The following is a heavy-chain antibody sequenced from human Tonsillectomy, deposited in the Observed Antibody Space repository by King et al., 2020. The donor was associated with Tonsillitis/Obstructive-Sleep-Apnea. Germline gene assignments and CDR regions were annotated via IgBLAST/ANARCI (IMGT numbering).Heavy chain of an antibody. CDR2: ISYDGSNK. J-gene: IGHJ4*02. CDR3: AKGGSPLFDY. Sequence: VQLVESGGGVVQPGRSLRLSCAASGFTFSSYGMHWVRQAPGKGLEWVAVISYDGSNKYYADSVKGRFTISRDNSKNTLYLQMNSLRAEDTAGYYCAKGGSPLFDYWGQGTLVTVSS. D-gene: IGHD3-16*01. V-gene: IGHV3-30*18. CDR1: GFTFSSYG.